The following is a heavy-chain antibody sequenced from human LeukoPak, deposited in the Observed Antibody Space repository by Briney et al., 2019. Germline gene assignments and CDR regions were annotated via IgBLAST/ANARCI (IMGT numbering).Heavy chain of an antibody. J-gene: IGHJ3*02. CDR1: GFTFNSYD. CDR2: IGTAGDT. D-gene: IGHD6-13*01. V-gene: IGHV3-13*01. Sequence: GGSLRLSCAASGFTFNSYDMHWVRQATGRGLEWVSAIGTAGDTYYPGSVKGRFTISRENAKNSLYLQMNSLRAGDTAVYYCASLKGLAAAGGDAFDIWGQGTMVTVSS. CDR3: ASLKGLAAAGGDAFDI.